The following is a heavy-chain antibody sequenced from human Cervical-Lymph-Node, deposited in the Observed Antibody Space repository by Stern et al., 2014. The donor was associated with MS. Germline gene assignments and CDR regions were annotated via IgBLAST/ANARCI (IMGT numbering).Heavy chain of an antibody. J-gene: IGHJ4*02. Sequence: QVQLVQSGAEVKKPGASVKVSCKASGYSFTGYFLHWVRQAPGQGLEWMGWINPNSGYKNNAQKFHGRFTSTRDSSSSTAYMELSSLRSDDTAVYYCARDGRSSYGSGSYYSSGYWGQGTLVTVSS. D-gene: IGHD3-10*01. CDR1: GYSFTGYF. V-gene: IGHV1-2*01. CDR2: INPNSGYK. CDR3: ARDGRSSYGSGSYYSSGY.